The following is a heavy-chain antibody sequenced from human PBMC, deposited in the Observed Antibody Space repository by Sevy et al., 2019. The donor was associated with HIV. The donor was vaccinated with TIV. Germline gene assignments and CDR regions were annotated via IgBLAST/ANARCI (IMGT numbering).Heavy chain of an antibody. CDR2: ISWNSGSI. CDR1: GFTFDDYA. Sequence: GGSLRLSCAASGFTFDDYAMHWVRQAPGKGLEWVSGISWNSGSIGYADSVKGRFTISRDNAKNSLYLQMNSLRAEDTALYYCAKDIISGWFGDQIVSRCMDVWGQGTTVTVSS. CDR3: AKDIISGWFGDQIVSRCMDV. V-gene: IGHV3-9*01. J-gene: IGHJ6*02. D-gene: IGHD3-10*01.